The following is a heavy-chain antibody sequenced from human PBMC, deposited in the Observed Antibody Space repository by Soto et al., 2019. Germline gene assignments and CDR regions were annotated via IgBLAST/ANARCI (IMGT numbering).Heavy chain of an antibody. Sequence: PGGSLRLSCAASGFTFTRYGMNWVRQAPGKGLEWVSCISSTTKYIYYVSSMNTRFTISTDNAENSLYLEMNSLRTEVTAVYYCAGGSGDLSSGFDYWGQGTLVTVSS. D-gene: IGHD3-10*01. CDR2: ISSTTKYI. V-gene: IGHV3-21*06. CDR3: AGGSGDLSSGFDY. CDR1: GFTFTRYG. J-gene: IGHJ4*01.